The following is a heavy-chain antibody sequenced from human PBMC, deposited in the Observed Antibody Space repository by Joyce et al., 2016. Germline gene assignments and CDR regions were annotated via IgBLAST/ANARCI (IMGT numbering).Heavy chain of an antibody. D-gene: IGHD3-3*01. CDR1: GGSISSYY. J-gene: IGHJ4*02. CDR2: INHRGMT. Sequence: QVQLQESGPGLVKPSETLSLSCTVSGGSISSYYWSWIRQPPGKGLEWIGYINHRGMTNSNPSLKSRVTISVDTSKNEFSLKMTSVTAADTAVYYCARGNDYDYWSGYEAHYFDYWGQGTLVTVSS. V-gene: IGHV4-59*01. CDR3: ARGNDYDYWSGYEAHYFDY.